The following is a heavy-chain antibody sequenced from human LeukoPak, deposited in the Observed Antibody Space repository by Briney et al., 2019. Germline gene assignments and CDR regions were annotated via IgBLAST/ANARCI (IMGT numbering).Heavy chain of an antibody. Sequence: SETLSLTCAVYGGSFSGYYWSWIRQPPGKGLEWIGEINHSGSTNYNPSLKSRVTISVDTSKSQFSLKLSSVTAADTAVYYCARAQIAVAGVDYWGQGTLVTVSS. CDR1: GGSFSGYY. CDR3: ARAQIAVAGVDY. V-gene: IGHV4-34*01. D-gene: IGHD6-19*01. CDR2: INHSGST. J-gene: IGHJ4*02.